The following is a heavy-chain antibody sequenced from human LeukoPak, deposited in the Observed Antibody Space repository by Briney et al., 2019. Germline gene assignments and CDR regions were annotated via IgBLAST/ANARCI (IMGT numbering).Heavy chain of an antibody. V-gene: IGHV3-30*18. CDR1: GFTFSSYW. J-gene: IGHJ4*02. CDR3: AKRGVVIRVILVGFHKEANYFDS. D-gene: IGHD3-22*01. Sequence: PGGSLRLSCAASGFTFSSYWMSWVRQAPGKGLEWVAVISYDGSNKYYADSVKGRFTISRDNPKNTLYLQMNSLRVEDTAVYFCAKRGVVIRVILVGFHKEANYFDSWGQGTLVTVSS. CDR2: ISYDGSNK.